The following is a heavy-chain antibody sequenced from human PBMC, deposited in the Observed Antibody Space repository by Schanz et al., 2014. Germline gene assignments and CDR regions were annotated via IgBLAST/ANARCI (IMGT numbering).Heavy chain of an antibody. CDR1: GFTFSTYA. V-gene: IGHV3-23*04. CDR3: ARVPYGSGSYWDY. J-gene: IGHJ4*02. CDR2: ISGSGGST. D-gene: IGHD3-10*01. Sequence: VQLVESGGGLVQPGGSLRLSCAASGFTFSTYAMSWVRQAPGKGLEWVSAISGSGGSTYYADSVKGRFTISRDNSKNTLYLQMNSLRAGDTAVYYCARVPYGSGSYWDYWGQGTLVTVSS.